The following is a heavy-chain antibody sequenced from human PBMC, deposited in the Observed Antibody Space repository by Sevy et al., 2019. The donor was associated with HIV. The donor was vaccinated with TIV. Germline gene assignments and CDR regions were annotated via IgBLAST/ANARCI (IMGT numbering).Heavy chain of an antibody. CDR3: AKLSCSDGNCFSIDY. V-gene: IGHV3-23*01. CDR2: ISASGAST. J-gene: IGHJ4*02. D-gene: IGHD2-15*01. Sequence: GGSLILSCAASGFTFSSYAMTWVRQAPGKGLEWVSGISASGASTYYADSVKGRFTISRDNSKNTLYLQINSLRAEDTAVYYCAKLSCSDGNCFSIDYWGQGTLVTVSS. CDR1: GFTFSSYA.